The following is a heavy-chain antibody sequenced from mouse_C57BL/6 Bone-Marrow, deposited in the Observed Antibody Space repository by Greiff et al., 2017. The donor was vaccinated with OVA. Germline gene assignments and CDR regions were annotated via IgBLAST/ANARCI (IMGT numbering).Heavy chain of an antibody. Sequence: VQLQQSDAELVKPGASVKISCKVSGYTFTDHTIHWMKQRPEQGLEWIGYIYPRDGSTKYNEKFKGKATLTADKSSSTAYMQLNSLTSEDSAVDFCIYYDYDEYAMDYWGQGTSVTVSS. V-gene: IGHV1-78*01. D-gene: IGHD2-4*01. CDR1: GYTFTDHT. J-gene: IGHJ4*01. CDR2: IYPRDGST. CDR3: IYYDYDEYAMDY.